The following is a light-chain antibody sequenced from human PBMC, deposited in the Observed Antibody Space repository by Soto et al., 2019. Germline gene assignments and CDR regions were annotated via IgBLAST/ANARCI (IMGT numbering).Light chain of an antibody. V-gene: IGKV3-20*01. Sequence: IVLTQSPGTLSLCPVEIGAGSVMASQSITNNYLAWYQQKPGRAHRLLIYGASSRATGIPDRFSGSGSGTDFTLTISRLETEDFAMYYCQQYGYLVTFGGGTKVDI. CDR1: QSITNNY. J-gene: IGKJ4*01. CDR3: QQYGYLVT. CDR2: GAS.